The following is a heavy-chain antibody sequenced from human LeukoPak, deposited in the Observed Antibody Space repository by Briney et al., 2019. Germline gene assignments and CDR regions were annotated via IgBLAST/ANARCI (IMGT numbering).Heavy chain of an antibody. CDR3: ARGELERSFDY. CDR2: INPNSGNT. CDR1: GYTFTGYY. Sequence: EASVKVSCKASGYTFTGYYMHWVRQAPGQGLEWMGWINPNSGNTGYAQKFQGRVTITRNTSISTAYMELSSLRSEDTAVYYCARGELERSFDYWGQGTLVTVSS. D-gene: IGHD1-1*01. V-gene: IGHV1-8*03. J-gene: IGHJ4*02.